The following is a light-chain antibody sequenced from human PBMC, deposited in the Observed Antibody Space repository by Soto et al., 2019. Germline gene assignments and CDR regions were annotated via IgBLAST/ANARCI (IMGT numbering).Light chain of an antibody. J-gene: IGLJ1*01. V-gene: IGLV2-18*02. CDR1: SSDVGSYNR. CDR3: SSYTSSSTYV. Sequence: QSVLTQPPSVSGSPGQSVTISCTGTSSDVGSYNRVSWYQQPPGTAPKVMIHDVSNRPSGVPDRFSGSKSGNTASLTISGLQAEDESDYCCSSYTSSSTYVFGTGTKVTVL. CDR2: DVS.